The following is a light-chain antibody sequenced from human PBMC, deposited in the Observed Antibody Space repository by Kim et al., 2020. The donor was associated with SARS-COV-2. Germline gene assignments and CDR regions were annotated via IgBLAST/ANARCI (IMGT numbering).Light chain of an antibody. CDR3: QQSDSFPLT. Sequence: ACVGDRVIITCRASHDISTWLAWYQQKPGKAPKLLIYSASDLEDGTPSRFRGSGSGTDFTLTITTLQPEDVGTYYCQQSDSFPLTFGGGTKVDIK. CDR1: HDISTW. CDR2: SAS. V-gene: IGKV1-12*01. J-gene: IGKJ4*01.